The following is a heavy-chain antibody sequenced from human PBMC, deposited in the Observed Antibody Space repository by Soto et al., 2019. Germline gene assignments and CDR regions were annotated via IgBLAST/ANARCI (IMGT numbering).Heavy chain of an antibody. Sequence: QVQLVQSGAEVKKPGASVKVSCKASGYTFTGYYMHWVRQAPGQGLEWMGWINPNSGGTNYAQKFQGWVTMTRDTSISTAYMELSRLRSDDTAVYYCARDYYGSGSYYIFDYWGQGTLVTVSS. CDR2: INPNSGGT. CDR3: ARDYYGSGSYYIFDY. D-gene: IGHD3-10*01. CDR1: GYTFTGYY. J-gene: IGHJ4*02. V-gene: IGHV1-2*04.